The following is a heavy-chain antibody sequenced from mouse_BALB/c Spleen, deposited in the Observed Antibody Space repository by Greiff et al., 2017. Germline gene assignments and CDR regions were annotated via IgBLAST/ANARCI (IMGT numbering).Heavy chain of an antibody. D-gene: IGHD1-1*01. Sequence: EVQLQQSGPELVKPGASVKISCKASGYSFTGYYMHWVKQSHVQSLEWIGRINPYNGATSYNQNFKDKASLTVDKSSSTAYMELHSLTSEDSAVYYCARGTTVVGDYAMDYWGQGTSVTVSS. CDR3: ARGTTVVGDYAMDY. V-gene: IGHV1-31*01. J-gene: IGHJ4*01. CDR1: GYSFTGYY. CDR2: INPYNGAT.